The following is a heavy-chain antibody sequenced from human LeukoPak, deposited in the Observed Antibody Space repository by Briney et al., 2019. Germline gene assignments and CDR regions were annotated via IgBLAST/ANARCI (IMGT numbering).Heavy chain of an antibody. D-gene: IGHD2-15*01. CDR2: IYYGEST. Sequence: SETLSLTCTVSGGSISGYYWSWIRQPPGKGLEWIGYIYYGESTNYNPSLKSRVTMSVDTSMNQFSLKLSSVTAADTAVYYCARVGGSNYYYYGMDVWGQGTTVTVSS. CDR3: ARVGGSNYYYYGMDV. J-gene: IGHJ6*02. V-gene: IGHV4-59*01. CDR1: GGSISGYY.